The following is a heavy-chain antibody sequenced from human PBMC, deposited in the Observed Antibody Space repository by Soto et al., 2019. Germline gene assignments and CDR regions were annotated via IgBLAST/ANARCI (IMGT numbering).Heavy chain of an antibody. CDR3: ATVSRPARLVRGAFDI. CDR2: IPYDGSNK. Sequence: HPGGSLRLSCAASGITFSSYAMHWVRQAPGKGLEWVAVIPYDGSNKYYADSVKGRFTISRDNSKHTLYLQMNSLRAEDTAVYYCATVSRPARLVRGAFDIWGQGTMVTVSS. CDR1: GITFSSYA. J-gene: IGHJ3*02. V-gene: IGHV3-30-3*01. D-gene: IGHD6-19*01.